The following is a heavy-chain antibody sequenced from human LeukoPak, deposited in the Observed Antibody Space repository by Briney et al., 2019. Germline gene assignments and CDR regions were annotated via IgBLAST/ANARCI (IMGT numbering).Heavy chain of an antibody. V-gene: IGHV3-23*01. J-gene: IGHJ4*02. CDR3: ANRAWLDS. CDR1: GFTFSTFV. Sequence: GGSLRLSCAASGFTFSTFVMNWVRQAPGKGLEWVSVITDSGGKTYYADSVKGRFIISRDNSQNTLYLQMNSLRVEDTAVYYCANRAWLDSWGQGTLVTVSS. CDR2: ITDSGGKT. D-gene: IGHD5-12*01.